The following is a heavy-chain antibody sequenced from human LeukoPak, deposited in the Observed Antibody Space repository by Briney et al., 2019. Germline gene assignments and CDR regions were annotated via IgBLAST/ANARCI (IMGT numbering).Heavy chain of an antibody. J-gene: IGHJ6*02. Sequence: ASVKVSCKASGYTFTSYAMNWVRQAPGQGLEWMGWINTNTGNPTYAQGFTGRFVFSLDTSVSTAYLQISSLKAEDTAVYYCARDDHSYSSGWHYYYYGMDVWGQGTTVTVS. CDR2: INTNTGNP. V-gene: IGHV7-4-1*02. CDR3: ARDDHSYSSGWHYYYYGMDV. D-gene: IGHD6-19*01. CDR1: GYTFTSYA.